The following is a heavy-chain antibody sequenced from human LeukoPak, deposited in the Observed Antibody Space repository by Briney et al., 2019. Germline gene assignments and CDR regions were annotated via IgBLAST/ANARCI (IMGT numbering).Heavy chain of an antibody. CDR3: ARGGDRFDY. V-gene: IGHV4-61*02. D-gene: IGHD3-16*01. J-gene: IGHJ4*02. CDR1: GGSISSGSYY. Sequence: PSETLSLTCTVSGGSISSGSYYWSWIRQPAGKGLEWIGRIYTSGSTNYNPSLKSRVTISVDTSKKNFSLKLSSVTAADTAVYYCARGGDRFDYWGQGTLVTVSS. CDR2: IYTSGST.